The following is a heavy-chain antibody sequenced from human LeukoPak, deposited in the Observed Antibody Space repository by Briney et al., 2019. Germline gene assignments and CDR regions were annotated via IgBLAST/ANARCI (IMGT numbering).Heavy chain of an antibody. CDR3: ARCPKLERRRFDY. V-gene: IGHV1-2*02. Sequence: ASVKVSCKAPGYTFTGYYMHWVRQAPGQGLEWMGWINPNSGGTNYAQKFQGRVTMTRDTSISTAYMELSRLRSDDTAVYYCARCPKLERRRFDYWGQGTLVTVSS. CDR2: INPNSGGT. D-gene: IGHD1-1*01. CDR1: GYTFTGYY. J-gene: IGHJ4*02.